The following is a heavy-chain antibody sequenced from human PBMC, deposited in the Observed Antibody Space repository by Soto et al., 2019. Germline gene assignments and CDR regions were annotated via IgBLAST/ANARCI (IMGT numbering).Heavy chain of an antibody. J-gene: IGHJ4*02. Sequence: EIQLVESGGGLVKPGGSLRLSCAASGFTFSSYNMNWVRQTPGKGLEWVASISSLSTYIFYSDSVKGRFTISRDNAKNSLSIQMTSLRADDTAVYYCARDFPTDYYDSSETADYWGQGTLVTVSS. CDR3: ARDFPTDYYDSSETADY. CDR1: GFTFSSYN. V-gene: IGHV3-21*01. D-gene: IGHD3-22*01. CDR2: ISSLSTYI.